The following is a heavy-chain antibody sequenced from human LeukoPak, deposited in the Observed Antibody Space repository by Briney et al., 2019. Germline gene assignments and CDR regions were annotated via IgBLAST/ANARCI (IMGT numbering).Heavy chain of an antibody. D-gene: IGHD1-20*01. CDR2: IYHSGST. Sequence: PSETLSLTCTVSGYSISSIYHWGWIRQPPGKGLEWIATIYHSGSTYYNPSLKSRATISVDTSKNQFSLKLSSVTAADTAVYYCARRAGYNWKGNWFDPWGQGTLVTVSS. J-gene: IGHJ5*02. V-gene: IGHV4-38-2*02. CDR3: ARRAGYNWKGNWFDP. CDR1: GYSISSIYH.